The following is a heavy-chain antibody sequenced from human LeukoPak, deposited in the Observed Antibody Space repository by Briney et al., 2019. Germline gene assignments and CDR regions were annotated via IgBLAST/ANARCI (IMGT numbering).Heavy chain of an antibody. CDR3: ARGRPHGNDY. CDR2: IASDGSST. Sequence: GGSLRLSCTASGFTFSSYWMNWVRQAPGKGLVWVSRIASDGSSTTYADSMKGRFSISRDNAKNTLYLQMNSLRVEDTAVYYCARGRPHGNDYWGQGTLVTVSS. J-gene: IGHJ4*02. CDR1: GFTFSSYW. D-gene: IGHD4-23*01. V-gene: IGHV3-74*01.